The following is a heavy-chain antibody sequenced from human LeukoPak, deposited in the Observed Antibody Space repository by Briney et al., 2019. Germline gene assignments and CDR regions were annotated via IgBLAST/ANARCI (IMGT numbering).Heavy chain of an antibody. CDR1: GGSMSSHY. CDR2: ISYSGST. D-gene: IGHD2-15*01. CDR3: ARDRVDSQGPAFDI. J-gene: IGHJ3*02. V-gene: IGHV4-59*11. Sequence: SETLSLTCTVSGGSMSSHYWSWIRQPPGKGLEWIGYISYSGSTNYTPSLKSRVTISVDTSKNQFSLKLSSVTAADTAVYYCARDRVDSQGPAFDIWGQGTMVTVSS.